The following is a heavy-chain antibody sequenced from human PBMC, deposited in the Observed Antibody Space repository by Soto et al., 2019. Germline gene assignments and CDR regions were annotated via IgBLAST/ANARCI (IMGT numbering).Heavy chain of an antibody. CDR2: IYYSGST. D-gene: IGHD6-19*01. Sequence: SETLSLTCTVSGGSINNYYWNWIRQPPGKGLEWIGNIYYSGSTNYNPSLKSRVTISIDTSKEEFSLNLNSVAAADTAVYYCARSYIAVAGMYYFDYWGQGTLVTVSS. J-gene: IGHJ4*02. V-gene: IGHV4-59*01. CDR3: ARSYIAVAGMYYFDY. CDR1: GGSINNYY.